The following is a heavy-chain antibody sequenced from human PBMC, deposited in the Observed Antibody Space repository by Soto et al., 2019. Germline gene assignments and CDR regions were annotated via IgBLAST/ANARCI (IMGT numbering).Heavy chain of an antibody. D-gene: IGHD2-2*01. CDR3: ASWAGRSTTAFFSGPFDF. CDR1: GFAFSDYG. V-gene: IGHV3-30*03. Sequence: QVQLVESGGGVVQPGRSLRLSCAASGFAFSDYGMHWVRQPPGKGLEWVAVISYDGTNKYYAGSVKGRFTISRDNTKNTLYVQMNSLRPEDTSVYYCASWAGRSTTAFFSGPFDFWGQGTLVTVSS. CDR2: ISYDGTNK. J-gene: IGHJ4*02.